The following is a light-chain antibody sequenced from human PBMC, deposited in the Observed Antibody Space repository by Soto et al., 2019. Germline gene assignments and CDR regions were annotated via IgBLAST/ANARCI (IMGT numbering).Light chain of an antibody. J-gene: IGKJ2*01. CDR2: AAS. Sequence: DIQMTQSPSSLSASVGDRVTITCRASQSISSYLNWYHQTPGKAPKLLIYAASSLQSGVPSRFSGSGSGTDFTLTISSLQPEDFATYYCQQSYSTPYTFGQGTKLEIK. CDR1: QSISSY. V-gene: IGKV1-39*01. CDR3: QQSYSTPYT.